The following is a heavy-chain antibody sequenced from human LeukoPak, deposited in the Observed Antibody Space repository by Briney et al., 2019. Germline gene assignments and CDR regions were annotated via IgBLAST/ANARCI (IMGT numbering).Heavy chain of an antibody. J-gene: IGHJ4*02. CDR2: IYSGGST. CDR3: AKDLVFAVTTRSFDY. CDR1: GFTVSSNY. Sequence: GGSLRLSCAASGFTVSSNYMSWVRQAPGKGLEWVSVIYSGGSTYYADSVEGRFTISRDNSKNTLYLQMNSLRAEDTAVYYCAKDLVFAVTTRSFDYWGQGTLVTVSS. D-gene: IGHD2-21*01. V-gene: IGHV3-53*01.